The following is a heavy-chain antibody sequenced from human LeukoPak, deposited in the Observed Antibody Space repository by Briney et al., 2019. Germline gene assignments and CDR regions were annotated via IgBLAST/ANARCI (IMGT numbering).Heavy chain of an antibody. Sequence: GGSLRLSCAASGFTFSSYGMHWVRQAPGKGLEWVAVISYDGSNKYYADSVKGRFTISRDNSKNTLYLQMNSLRAEDTAVYYCARDRVKSAAAGRRGYYYYMDVWGKGTTVTVSS. J-gene: IGHJ6*03. CDR2: ISYDGSNK. V-gene: IGHV3-30*03. D-gene: IGHD6-13*01. CDR1: GFTFSSYG. CDR3: ARDRVKSAAAGRRGYYYYMDV.